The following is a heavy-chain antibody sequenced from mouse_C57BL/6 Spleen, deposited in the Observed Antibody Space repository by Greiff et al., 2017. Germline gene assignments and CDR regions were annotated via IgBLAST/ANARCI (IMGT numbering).Heavy chain of an antibody. D-gene: IGHD3-2*02. Sequence: QVQLHQPGAELVKPGASVKLSCKASGYTFTSYWMHWVKQRPGRGLEWIGRIDPNSGGTKYNEKFKSKATLTVDKPSSTAYMQLSSLTSEDSAVFEGARYPTRTAQATIGFADRGQGTLVTVAA. V-gene: IGHV1-72*01. CDR2: IDPNSGGT. CDR1: GYTFTSYW. CDR3: ARYPTRTAQATIGFAD. J-gene: IGHJ3*01.